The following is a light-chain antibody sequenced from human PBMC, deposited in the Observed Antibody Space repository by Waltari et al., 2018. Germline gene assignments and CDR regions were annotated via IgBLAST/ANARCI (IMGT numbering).Light chain of an antibody. CDR2: EVS. V-gene: IGLV2-8*01. CDR1: SSDVGGYNY. J-gene: IGLJ1*01. CDR3: SSYAGSNNYV. Sequence: QSALTQPPSASGSPGQSVTISCTGTSSDVGGYNYVSWYQQHPGKAPNLRIYEVSKRPSGVPARFSGSKSGNTASLTVSGLQAEDEADYYCSSYAGSNNYVFGTGTKVTVL.